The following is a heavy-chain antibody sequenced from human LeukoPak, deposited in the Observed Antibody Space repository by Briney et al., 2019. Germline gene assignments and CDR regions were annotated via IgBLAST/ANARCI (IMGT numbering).Heavy chain of an antibody. CDR1: GFTFSIYA. Sequence: PGRSLRLSCAPSGFTFSIYATSWVRHAPGEGLEWVSAISGSGGTTYYARSVKGQFTISRDNAKISLYLQMNSLRAEDTAVYYCATTVPGYPDDYFDYWGQGTLVTVSS. CDR2: ISGSGGTT. D-gene: IGHD6-19*01. V-gene: IGHV3-23*01. J-gene: IGHJ4*02. CDR3: ATTVPGYPDDYFDY.